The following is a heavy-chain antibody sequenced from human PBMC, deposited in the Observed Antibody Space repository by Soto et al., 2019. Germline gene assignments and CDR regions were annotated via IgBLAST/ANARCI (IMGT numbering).Heavy chain of an antibody. J-gene: IGHJ4*02. CDR2: ISSSGGST. V-gene: IGHV3-23*01. CDR1: GFTFNTYA. Sequence: EVQLLESGGGLVQPGGSLRLSCAASGFTFNTYAMSWVRQAPGKGLEWVSAISSSGGSTYYADSVKGRFTISRDNAKNSLYLQMNSLRAEDTAVYYCARHLADGYSGYDATTPVDYWGQGTLVTVSS. D-gene: IGHD5-12*01. CDR3: ARHLADGYSGYDATTPVDY.